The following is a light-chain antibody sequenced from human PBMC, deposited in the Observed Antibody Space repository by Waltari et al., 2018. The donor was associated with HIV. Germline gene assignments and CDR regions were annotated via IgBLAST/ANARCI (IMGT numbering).Light chain of an antibody. CDR1: QVISTW. CDR2: GAS. Sequence: DVQLTQSPSSVSASVGDRVTITCRANQVISTWLAWYQHKPGKAPKLLIYGASSVQSGVPSRFNGSGSGTAFTLTISGLQPEDIATYYCQQANSFPRTFGQGTKLEIK. J-gene: IGKJ2*01. V-gene: IGKV1-12*01. CDR3: QQANSFPRT.